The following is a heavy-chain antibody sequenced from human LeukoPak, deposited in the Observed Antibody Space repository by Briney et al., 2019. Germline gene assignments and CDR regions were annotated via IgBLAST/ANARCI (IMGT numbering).Heavy chain of an antibody. CDR3: ARVRQQLVPDY. CDR2: INAGNGNT. J-gene: IGHJ4*02. V-gene: IGHV1-3*01. Sequence: ASVKVSCKVSGYTFTSYAMHWVRQAPGQRLEWMGWINAGNGNTKYSQKFQGRVTITRDTSASTAYMELSSLRSEDTAVYYCARVRQQLVPDYWGQGTLVTVSS. D-gene: IGHD6-13*01. CDR1: GYTFTSYA.